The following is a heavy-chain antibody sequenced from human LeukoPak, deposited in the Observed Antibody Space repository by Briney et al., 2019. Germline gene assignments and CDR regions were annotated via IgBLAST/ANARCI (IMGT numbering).Heavy chain of an antibody. V-gene: IGHV3-53*01. J-gene: IGHJ4*02. CDR3: ARVPGGQWPLDY. D-gene: IGHD6-19*01. Sequence: GGSLRLSCAASGFTVSSNYMSWVRQAPGKGLEWVSVIYSGGSTYYADSVKGRFTISRDNAKNSLYLQMNSLRAEDTAVYYCARVPGGQWPLDYWGQGTLVTVSS. CDR1: GFTVSSNY. CDR2: IYSGGST.